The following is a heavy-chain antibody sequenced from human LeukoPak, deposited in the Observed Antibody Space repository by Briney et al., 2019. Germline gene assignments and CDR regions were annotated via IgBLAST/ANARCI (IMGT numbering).Heavy chain of an antibody. CDR3: ARGPHCDSTYCRNWIDP. CDR2: IYSSGST. CDR1: GGSVSGSNYF. J-gene: IGHJ5*02. Sequence: KPSETLSLTCTVSGGSVSGSNYFWGWIRQPPGKDLEWIGSIYSSGSTYYNPSLKSRVTISVDTSKNQFSLKLSSVTAADPAVYYCARGPHCDSTYCRNWIDPWGQGTLVTVSS. V-gene: IGHV4-39*01. D-gene: IGHD3-22*01.